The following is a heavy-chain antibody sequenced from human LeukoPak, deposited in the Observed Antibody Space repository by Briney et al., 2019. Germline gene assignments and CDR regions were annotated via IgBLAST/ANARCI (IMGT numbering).Heavy chain of an antibody. Sequence: PGGSLRLSCVVSGISLSNYAMTWVRQAPGKGLEWVAVISYDGSHKCYADSVKGRFAISRDNSKDTLYLQMNSLRPEDTAVYYCARGNGYSYGYLDYWGQGTLVTVSS. CDR2: ISYDGSHK. V-gene: IGHV3-30*09. CDR1: GISLSNYA. CDR3: ARGNGYSYGYLDY. D-gene: IGHD5-18*01. J-gene: IGHJ4*02.